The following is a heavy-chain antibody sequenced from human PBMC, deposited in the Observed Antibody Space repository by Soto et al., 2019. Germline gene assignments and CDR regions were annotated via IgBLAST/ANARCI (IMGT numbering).Heavy chain of an antibody. Sequence: EGQLVESGGGLVKPGGALRLYCAASGLAFQTYTMEWLRQPPGKGLEWVSSSTISVNYIDYADSGKGRFSISRDNGRKSVYLQMNSLRAEDTAVYYCAKVGVVRTYWRWFALWGQGTLVTVPS. D-gene: IGHD2-2*01. J-gene: IGHJ5*02. V-gene: IGHV3-21*01. CDR2: STISVNYI. CDR1: GLAFQTYT. CDR3: AKVGVVRTYWRWFAL.